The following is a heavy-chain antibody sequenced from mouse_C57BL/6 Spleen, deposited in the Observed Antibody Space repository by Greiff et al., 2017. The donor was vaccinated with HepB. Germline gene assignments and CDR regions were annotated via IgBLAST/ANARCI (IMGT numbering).Heavy chain of an antibody. CDR3: ASAYYGNYVGY. Sequence: VQGVESGPGLVQPSQSLYITCTVSGFSLTSYGVHWVRQSPGKGLEWLGVIWSGGSTDYNAAFISRLSISKDNSKSQVFFKMNSLQADDTAIYYCASAYYGNYVGYWGQCTTLTVSS. V-gene: IGHV2-2*01. CDR1: GFSLTSYG. D-gene: IGHD2-10*01. J-gene: IGHJ2*01. CDR2: IWSGGST.